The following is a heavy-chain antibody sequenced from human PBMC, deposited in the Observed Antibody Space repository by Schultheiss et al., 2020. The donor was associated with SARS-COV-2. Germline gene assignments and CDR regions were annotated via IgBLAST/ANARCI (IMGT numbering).Heavy chain of an antibody. Sequence: SETLSLTCSVSGGSISRYYWSWIRQPPGKGLEWIAYVYHSGSSNYSPSLRSRVTISLDTSKDQFSLKLSSVTAADTAVYYCARDAPINYYDSSGKRAGFRYGMDVWGQETTVTVSS. V-gene: IGHV4-59*01. CDR2: VYHSGSS. CDR3: ARDAPINYYDSSGKRAGFRYGMDV. D-gene: IGHD3-22*01. J-gene: IGHJ6*02. CDR1: GGSISRYY.